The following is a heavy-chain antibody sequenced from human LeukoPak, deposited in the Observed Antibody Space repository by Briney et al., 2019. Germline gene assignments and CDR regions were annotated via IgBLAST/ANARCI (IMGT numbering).Heavy chain of an antibody. CDR1: GFTFSSYA. V-gene: IGHV3-64*01. CDR3: ARDRGGGDLGY. CDR2: ISSNGGST. D-gene: IGHD4-17*01. J-gene: IGHJ4*02. Sequence: GGSLRLSCAASGFTFSSYAMHWVRQAPGKGLEYVSAISSNGGSTYYANSVKGRFTISRDNSKNTLHLQMNSLRAEDTAVYYCARDRGGGDLGYWGQGTLVTVSS.